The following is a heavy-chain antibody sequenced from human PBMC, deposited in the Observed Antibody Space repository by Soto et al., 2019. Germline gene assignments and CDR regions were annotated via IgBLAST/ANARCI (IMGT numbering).Heavy chain of an antibody. J-gene: IGHJ1*01. V-gene: IGHV4-30-2*02. CDR2: IYHSGST. CDR1: GGSISSGGYS. D-gene: IGHD5-12*01. CDR3: ARWSWITPQHDV. Sequence: PSETLSLTCAVSGGSISSGGYSWSWIRQPPGKGLEWIGYIYHSGSTYYNPSLKSRVTISVDTSKNQFSLELNSLTAADTAVYYCARWSWITPQHDVWGQGALVTVSS.